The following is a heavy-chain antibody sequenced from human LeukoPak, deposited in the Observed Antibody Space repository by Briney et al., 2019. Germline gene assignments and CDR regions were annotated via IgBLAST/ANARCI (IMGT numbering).Heavy chain of an antibody. Sequence: PSETLSLTCAVYGGSFSGYYWSWIRQPPGKGLEWIGEINHSGSTNYNPSLKSRVTISVDTSKNRFSLKLSSVTAADTAVYYCARGKTTVGYDYWGQGTLVTVSS. CDR1: GGSFSGYY. D-gene: IGHD4-23*01. V-gene: IGHV4-34*01. CDR3: ARGKTTVGYDY. J-gene: IGHJ4*02. CDR2: INHSGST.